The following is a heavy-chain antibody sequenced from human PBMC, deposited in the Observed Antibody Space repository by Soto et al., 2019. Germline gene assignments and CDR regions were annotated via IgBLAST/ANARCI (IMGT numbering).Heavy chain of an antibody. V-gene: IGHV1-2*02. CDR3: AREARAAAPTGGNWFDP. J-gene: IGHJ5*02. CDR2: INPNSGGT. CDR1: GYTFTGYY. D-gene: IGHD6-13*01. Sequence: GASVKVSCKASGYTFTGYYMHWVRQAPGQGLEWMGWINPNSGGTNYAQKFQGRVTMTRDTSISTAYMELRRLRSDDTAVYYCAREARAAAPTGGNWFDPWGQGTLVTVSS.